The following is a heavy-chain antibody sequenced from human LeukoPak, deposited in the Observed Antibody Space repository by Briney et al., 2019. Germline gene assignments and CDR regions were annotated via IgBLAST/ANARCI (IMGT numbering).Heavy chain of an antibody. J-gene: IGHJ3*02. CDR2: ISYDGSNK. CDR1: GFTFSSYA. V-gene: IGHV3-30*04. Sequence: PGGSLRLSCAVSGFTFSSYAMHWVRQAPGKGLEWVAVISYDGSNKYYADSVKGRFTISRDNSKNTLYLQMNSLRAEDTALYYCAKDIYYDSSGPIDAFDIWGQGTMVTVSS. D-gene: IGHD3-22*01. CDR3: AKDIYYDSSGPIDAFDI.